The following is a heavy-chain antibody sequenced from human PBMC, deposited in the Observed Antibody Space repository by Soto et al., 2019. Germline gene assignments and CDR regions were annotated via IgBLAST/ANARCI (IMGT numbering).Heavy chain of an antibody. CDR3: ARGGGSPDY. CDR2: IYYSGST. V-gene: IGHV4-59*01. D-gene: IGHD1-26*01. CDR1: GGSISSYY. J-gene: IGHJ4*02. Sequence: QVQLQESGPGLVKPSETLSLTCTVSGGSISSYYWSWIRQPPGKGLEWIGYIYYSGSTNYNPSLKSRGTRSVDTPQNQSALKLNSVTAADTAVYYCARGGGSPDYWGQGTLVTVSS.